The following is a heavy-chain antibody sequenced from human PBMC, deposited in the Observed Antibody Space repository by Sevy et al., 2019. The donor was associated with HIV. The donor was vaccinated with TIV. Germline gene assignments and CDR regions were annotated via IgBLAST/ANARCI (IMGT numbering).Heavy chain of an antibody. J-gene: IGHJ4*02. CDR1: GFTFRSYA. CDR3: GKDLWYWYYFDY. V-gene: IGHV3-23*01. CDR2: ISGSGSST. D-gene: IGHD2-8*02. Sequence: GGSLRLSCAASGFTFRSYAMSWVRQAPGKGLEWVSAISGSGSSTYYADSVKGRITISRDNSKNTLYLQRNSLRAEDTFVYSGGKDLWYWYYFDYWGQGTLVTVSS.